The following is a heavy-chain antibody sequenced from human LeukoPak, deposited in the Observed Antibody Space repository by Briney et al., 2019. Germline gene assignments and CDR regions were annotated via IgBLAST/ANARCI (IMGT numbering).Heavy chain of an antibody. CDR2: ISAYNGNT. D-gene: IGHD6-19*01. J-gene: IGHJ4*02. Sequence: ASVKVSCKASGYTFTSYGISWVRQAPGRGLEWMGWISAYNGNTNYAQKLQGRVTMTTDTSTSTAYMELRSLRSDDTAVYYCARDILGYSSCWYDHYWGQGTLVTVSS. V-gene: IGHV1-18*01. CDR1: GYTFTSYG. CDR3: ARDILGYSSCWYDHY.